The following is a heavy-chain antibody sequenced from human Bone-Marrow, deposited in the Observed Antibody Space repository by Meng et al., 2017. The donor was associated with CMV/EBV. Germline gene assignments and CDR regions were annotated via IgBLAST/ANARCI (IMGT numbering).Heavy chain of an antibody. CDR3: ASIVGAAGYYFRVPHDY. CDR2: IRYDGSNK. V-gene: IGHV3-30*02. CDR1: GFTFSSYG. D-gene: IGHD1-26*01. Sequence: GESLKISCAASGFTFSSYGMHWVRQAPGKGLEWVAFIRYDGSNKYYADSVKGRFTISRDNSKNTLYLQMNSLRAEDTAVYYCASIVGAAGYYFRVPHDYWGQGPLVTVSS. J-gene: IGHJ4*02.